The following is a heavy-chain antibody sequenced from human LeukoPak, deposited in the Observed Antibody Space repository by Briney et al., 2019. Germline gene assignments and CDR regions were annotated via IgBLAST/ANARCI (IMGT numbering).Heavy chain of an antibody. J-gene: IGHJ4*02. CDR2: IYHSGGT. Sequence: PSETLSLTCSVSGGSISSYYWTWIRQPPGKGLEWIGNIYHSGGTKYNPSLKSRVTISVDTSKNQFSLNLNSVTAADTAVYYCAREGASSSWDHYFDYWGQGTLVTVSS. CDR3: AREGASSSWDHYFDY. CDR1: GGSISSYY. D-gene: IGHD6-13*01. V-gene: IGHV4-59*01.